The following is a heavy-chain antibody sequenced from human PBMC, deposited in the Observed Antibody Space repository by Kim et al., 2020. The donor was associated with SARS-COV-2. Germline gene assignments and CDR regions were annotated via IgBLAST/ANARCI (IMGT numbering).Heavy chain of an antibody. CDR2: VSGSGGST. J-gene: IGHJ4*02. V-gene: IGHV3-23*01. CDR3: VKGESNNWSVFDY. CDR1: GFTFSSYA. D-gene: IGHD1-1*01. Sequence: GGSLRLSCAASGFTFSSYAMSWVRQAPGKGPEWVSLVSGSGGSTYHADSVKGRFAISRDSYKKTLYLQMNSLRAEDTALYYCVKGESNNWSVFDYWGQGTLVTVSS.